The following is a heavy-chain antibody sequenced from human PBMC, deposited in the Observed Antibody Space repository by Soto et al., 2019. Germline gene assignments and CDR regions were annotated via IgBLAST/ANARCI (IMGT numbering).Heavy chain of an antibody. CDR1: GGSFSGYY. V-gene: IGHV4-34*01. J-gene: IGHJ6*02. CDR3: ARGRLWFDYYYYGMDV. Sequence: PSETLSLTCAVYGGSFSGYYWSWMRQPPGKGLEWIGEINHSGSTNYNPSLKSRVTISVDTSKNQFSLKLSSVTAADTAVYYCARGRLWFDYYYYGMDVWGQGTTVTVSS. D-gene: IGHD3-10*01. CDR2: INHSGST.